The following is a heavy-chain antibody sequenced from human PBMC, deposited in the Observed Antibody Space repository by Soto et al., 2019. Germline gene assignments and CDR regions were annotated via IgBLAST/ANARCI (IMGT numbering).Heavy chain of an antibody. Sequence: SETLSLTCTVSGGSISSSSYYWGWIRQPPGKGLEWIGYIYYSGSTNYNPSLKSRVTISVDTSKNQFSLKLSSVTAADTAVYYCARSGITGTYPFDYWGQGTLVTVSS. D-gene: IGHD1-20*01. V-gene: IGHV4-61*05. CDR3: ARSGITGTYPFDY. CDR1: GGSISSSSYY. CDR2: IYYSGST. J-gene: IGHJ4*02.